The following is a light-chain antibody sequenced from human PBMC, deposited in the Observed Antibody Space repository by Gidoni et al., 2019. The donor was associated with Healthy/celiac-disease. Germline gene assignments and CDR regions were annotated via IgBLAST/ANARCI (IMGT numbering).Light chain of an antibody. CDR2: GAS. J-gene: IGKJ2*01. CDR1: QSVSNTY. CDR3: QQYGGSPYT. Sequence: EIALTQSPGTLSLSPGERATLSCRASQSVSNTYLAWYQQKPGQAPRLLIYGASSRATGIPDRFSGSGSGTDFTLTISRLEPEDFAVYYCQQYGGSPYTFGQGTKLEIK. V-gene: IGKV3-20*01.